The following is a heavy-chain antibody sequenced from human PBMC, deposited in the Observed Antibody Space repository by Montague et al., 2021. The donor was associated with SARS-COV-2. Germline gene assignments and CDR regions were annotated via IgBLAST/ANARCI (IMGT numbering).Heavy chain of an antibody. J-gene: IGHJ6*02. D-gene: IGHD3-22*01. CDR1: GGSISNYY. Sequence: SETLSLTCTVSGGSISNYYWSWIRQPPGRGLEWIGYIYYSGSTDYSSSLKSRVTISLDTSKNQFSLKVTSVTAADTAAYYCARGGGYYNYGLDVWGPGTTVTVSS. CDR3: ARGGGYYNYGLDV. CDR2: IYYSGST. V-gene: IGHV4-59*01.